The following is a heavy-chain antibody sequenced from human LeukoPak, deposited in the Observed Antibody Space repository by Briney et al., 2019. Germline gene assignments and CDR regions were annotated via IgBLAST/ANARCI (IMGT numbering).Heavy chain of an antibody. D-gene: IGHD6-13*01. Sequence: ASVKVSCKASGYTFTDYYMHWVRQAPGQGLEWMGWINPNSGGTHYAQKFQGRVTMTRDTSIGTAYMELSSLISDDTAVYYCAKEQRYSSSWSQFDYWGQGTLVTVSS. J-gene: IGHJ4*02. V-gene: IGHV1-2*02. CDR3: AKEQRYSSSWSQFDY. CDR2: INPNSGGT. CDR1: GYTFTDYY.